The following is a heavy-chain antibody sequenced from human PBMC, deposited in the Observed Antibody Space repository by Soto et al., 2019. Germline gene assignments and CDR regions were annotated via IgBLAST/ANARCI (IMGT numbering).Heavy chain of an antibody. V-gene: IGHV4-39*01. CDR2: IDYNGVT. J-gene: IGHJ4*02. CDR3: GKVLVGATGHTDSDS. Sequence: TLSLTCTVSGGSIYRSGYYWGWIRQPPGRGLEWSGNIDYNGVTYSNPSLKSRVTISRDTSKNQFSLKLTSVTAADTALYYCGKVLVGATGHTDSDSWGPGTLVTVS. D-gene: IGHD2-15*01. CDR1: GGSIYRSGYY.